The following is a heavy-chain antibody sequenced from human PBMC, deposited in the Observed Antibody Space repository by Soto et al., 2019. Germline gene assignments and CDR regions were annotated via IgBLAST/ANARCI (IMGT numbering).Heavy chain of an antibody. J-gene: IGHJ5*02. V-gene: IGHV4-61*01. CDR2: IYYSGST. Sequence: SETLSLTCTVSGGSVSSGSYYWSWIRQPPGKGLEWIGYIYYSGSTNYNPSLKSRVTISVDTSKNQFSLKLSSVTAADTAVYYCASSLGYCSGGSCYEFWFDPWGQGTLVTVS. CDR3: ASSLGYCSGGSCYEFWFDP. CDR1: GGSVSSGSYY. D-gene: IGHD2-15*01.